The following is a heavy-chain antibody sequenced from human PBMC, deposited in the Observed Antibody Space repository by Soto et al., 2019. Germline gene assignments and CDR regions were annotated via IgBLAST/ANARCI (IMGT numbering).Heavy chain of an antibody. V-gene: IGHV2-5*02. Sequence: QITLKESGPTLMKPTQTLTLTCSFSGFSLSTSGVGVGWIRQPPGKALEWLALIYWDDDKRYSPSLQPRLTITXXTXGXXVVLTRTTTDPVDTATYFCAHRLRITSWIPPSCDYWGQGILVTLSS. CDR1: GFSLSTSGVG. CDR3: AHRLRITSWIPPSCDY. D-gene: IGHD2-2*01. J-gene: IGHJ4*02. CDR2: IYWDDDK.